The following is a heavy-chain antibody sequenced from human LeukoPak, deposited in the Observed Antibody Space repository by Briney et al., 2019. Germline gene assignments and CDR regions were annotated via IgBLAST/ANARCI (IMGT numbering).Heavy chain of an antibody. J-gene: IGHJ6*04. CDR1: GSTFSSYA. D-gene: IGHD3-10*01. CDR3: ATSITMVRTFVNYYYGMDV. V-gene: IGHV3-23*01. CDR2: ISGGGGST. Sequence: GGSLRLSCAASGSTFSSYAMSWVRQAPGKGLEYVSTISGGGGSTYYADSMKGRSTISRDNSRSTVYLQMNSLRVEDTAVYYCATSITMVRTFVNYYYGMDVWGKGTTVTVSS.